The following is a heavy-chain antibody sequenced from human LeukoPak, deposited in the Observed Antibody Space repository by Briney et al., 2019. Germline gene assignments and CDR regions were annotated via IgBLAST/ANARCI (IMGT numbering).Heavy chain of an antibody. Sequence: GASVKVSCKASGYTFTGYYMHWVRQAPEQGLEWMGWINPNSGGTNYAQKFQGRVTMTRDTSISTAYMELSRLRSDDTAVYYCARESSRDIVVVPAAPGNWFDPWGQGTLVTVSS. CDR1: GYTFTGYY. CDR3: ARESSRDIVVVPAAPGNWFDP. D-gene: IGHD2-2*01. CDR2: INPNSGGT. J-gene: IGHJ5*02. V-gene: IGHV1-2*02.